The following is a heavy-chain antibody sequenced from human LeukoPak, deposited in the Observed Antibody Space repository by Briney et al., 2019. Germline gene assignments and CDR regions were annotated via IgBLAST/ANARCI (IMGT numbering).Heavy chain of an antibody. CDR2: ISSSSSYI. J-gene: IGHJ4*02. D-gene: IGHD2-2*01. CDR1: GFTFSSYS. V-gene: IGHV3-21*01. CDR3: ARGREKASTSVDY. Sequence: GGSLRLSCAASGFTFSSYSMNWVRQAPGKGLEWVSSISSSSSYIYYADSVKGRFTISRDNAKNSLYLQMNSLRAEDTAVYHCARGREKASTSVDYWGQGTLVTVSS.